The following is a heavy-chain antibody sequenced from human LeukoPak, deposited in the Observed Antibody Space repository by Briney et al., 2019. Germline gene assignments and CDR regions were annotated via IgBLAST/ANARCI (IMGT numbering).Heavy chain of an antibody. CDR3: TRDREVRRYYYYYYYMDV. V-gene: IGHV3-49*03. CDR2: IRSKAYGGTT. J-gene: IGHJ6*03. CDR1: GFTFGDYA. D-gene: IGHD4-11*01. Sequence: GGSLRLSCTASGFTFGDYAMSWFRQAPGKELEWVGFIRSKAYGGTTEYAASVKGRFTISRDDSKSIAYLQMNSLKTEDTAVYYCTRDREVRRYYYYYYYMDVWGKGTTVTVSS.